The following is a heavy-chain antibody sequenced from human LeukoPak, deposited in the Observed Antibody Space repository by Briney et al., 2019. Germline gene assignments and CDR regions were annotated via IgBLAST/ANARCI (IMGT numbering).Heavy chain of an antibody. CDR2: ITNSGNSK. CDR3: ARTRSGGYLTFDY. V-gene: IGHV3-48*01. Sequence: QTGGSLRLSCAASGFTSSSYSMNWVRQAPGKGLEWVSYITNSGNSKSYADSVKGRFTISRDNTKNSLYLQMNGLRAEDTAVYYCARTRSGGYLTFDYWGQGILVTVSS. D-gene: IGHD3-22*01. CDR1: GFTSSSYS. J-gene: IGHJ4*02.